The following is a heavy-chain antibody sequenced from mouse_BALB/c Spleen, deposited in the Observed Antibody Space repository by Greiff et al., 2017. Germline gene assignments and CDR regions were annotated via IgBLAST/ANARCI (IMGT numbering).Heavy chain of an antibody. CDR1: GYTFSSYW. J-gene: IGHJ3*01. CDR2: ILPGSGST. D-gene: IGHD2-10*02. V-gene: IGHV1-9*01. CDR3: ARRGYGNYDPPWFAY. Sequence: VQLQQSGAELMKPGASVKISCKATGYTFSSYWIEWVKQRPGHGLEWIGEILPGSGSTNYNEKFKGKATFTADTSSNTAYMQLSSLTSEDSAVYYCARRGYGNYDPPWFAYWGQGTLVTVSA.